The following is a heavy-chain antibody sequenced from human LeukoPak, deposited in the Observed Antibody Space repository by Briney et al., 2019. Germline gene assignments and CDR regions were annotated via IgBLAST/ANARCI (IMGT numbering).Heavy chain of an antibody. D-gene: IGHD2-15*01. V-gene: IGHV3-13*01. CDR3: ARFKWSNARAFDI. J-gene: IGHJ3*02. CDR1: GFTFSSYD. Sequence: AGGSLRLSCAASGFTFSSYDMHWVRQATGKGQEWVSAIGTAGDTYYPGSVKGRFTISRENAKNSLYLQMNSLRAGDTAVYYCARFKWSNARAFDIWGQGTMVTVSS. CDR2: IGTAGDT.